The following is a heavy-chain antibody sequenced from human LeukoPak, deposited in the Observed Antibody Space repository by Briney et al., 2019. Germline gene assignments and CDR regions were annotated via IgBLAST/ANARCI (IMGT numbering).Heavy chain of an antibody. Sequence: SETLSLTCTVSGGSISSYYWSWIRQPPGKGLEWIGYIYYSGSTNYNPSLKSRVTISVDTSKNQFSLKLSSVTAADTAVYYCARAEADPPYYYGMDVWGQGTTVTVSS. CDR1: GGSISSYY. J-gene: IGHJ6*02. CDR2: IYYSGST. V-gene: IGHV4-59*08. CDR3: ARAEADPPYYYGMDV.